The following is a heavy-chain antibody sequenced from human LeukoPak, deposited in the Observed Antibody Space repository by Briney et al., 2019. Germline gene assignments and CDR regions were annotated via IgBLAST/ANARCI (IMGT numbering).Heavy chain of an antibody. Sequence: GGSLRLSCAASGFTFSSYSMNWVRQAPGKGLEWVSYISSSSSTIYYADSVKGRFTISRDNAKNSLYLQMNSLRAEDTAVYYCARDRHYCTNGVCARTWDYWGQGTLVTVSS. D-gene: IGHD2-8*01. V-gene: IGHV3-48*04. CDR2: ISSSSSTI. CDR1: GFTFSSYS. J-gene: IGHJ4*02. CDR3: ARDRHYCTNGVCARTWDY.